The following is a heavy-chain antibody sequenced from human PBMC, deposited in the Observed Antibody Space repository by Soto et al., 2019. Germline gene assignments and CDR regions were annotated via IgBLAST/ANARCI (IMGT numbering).Heavy chain of an antibody. J-gene: IGHJ6*03. V-gene: IGHV1-18*01. D-gene: IGHD3-3*01. Sequence: GASVKVSCKASGYTFTSYGISWVRQAPGQGLEWMGWISAYNGNTNYAQKLQGRVTMTTDTSTSTAHMELRSLRSDDTAVYYCAREPYDFWSRYYMNMDVWGKGTTVTVSS. CDR2: ISAYNGNT. CDR1: GYTFTSYG. CDR3: AREPYDFWSRYYMNMDV.